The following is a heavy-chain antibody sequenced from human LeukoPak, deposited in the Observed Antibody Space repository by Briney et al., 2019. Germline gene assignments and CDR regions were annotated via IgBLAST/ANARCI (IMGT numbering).Heavy chain of an antibody. CDR3: ARDPGGSTEYFQH. CDR1: GFTFSSYW. Sequence: GGSLRLPCAASGFTFSSYWMSWVRQAPGKGLEWVANIKQDGSEKYYVESVTGRFTPSRDNAKHSLYLQMNSLRAEDTAVYYCARDPGGSTEYFQHWGQGTLVTVSS. V-gene: IGHV3-7*01. J-gene: IGHJ1*01. CDR2: IKQDGSEK. D-gene: IGHD3-16*01.